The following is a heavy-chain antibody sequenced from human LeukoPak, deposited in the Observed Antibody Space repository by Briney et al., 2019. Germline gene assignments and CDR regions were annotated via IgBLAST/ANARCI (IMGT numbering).Heavy chain of an antibody. CDR1: GYTLTELS. D-gene: IGHD3-3*01. J-gene: IGHJ6*02. CDR3: ARFLGRSYGMDV. V-gene: IGHV1-3*01. Sequence: ASVKVSCKVSGYTLTELSMHWVRQAPGQRLEWMGWINAGNGNTKFSQKFQGRVTITRDTSASTAYMELSSLRSEDTAVYYCARFLGRSYGMDVWGQGTTVTVSS. CDR2: INAGNGNT.